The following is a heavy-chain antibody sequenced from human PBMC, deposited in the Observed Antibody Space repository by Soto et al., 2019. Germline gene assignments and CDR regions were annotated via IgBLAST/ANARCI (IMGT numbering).Heavy chain of an antibody. J-gene: IGHJ4*02. V-gene: IGHV1-18*03. Sequence: AAVKVSCKTSGYPFTSYGISWVRQAPGQGLEWMGWIRPYNGDTNSAQNFQGRVTMTTDTSTSTAYMELRSLRSDDMAVYYCARKGVDSSWCAGGHNNWGQLTIVTVYS. CDR1: GYPFTSYG. CDR2: IRPYNGDT. CDR3: ARKGVDSSWCAGGHNN. D-gene: IGHD6-13*01.